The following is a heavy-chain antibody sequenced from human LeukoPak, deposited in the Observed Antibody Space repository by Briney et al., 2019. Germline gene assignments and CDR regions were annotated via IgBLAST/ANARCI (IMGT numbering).Heavy chain of an antibody. CDR2: ISSSGGTT. CDR3: ARGGGLDI. Sequence: PGGSLRLSCAASGFTSSDYYTTWIRQPPGKGPEWISYISSSGGTTTYVDSVKGRFTISRDNAKNSLYLQMSNLRAEDTAVYFCARGGGLDIWGQGATVTVSS. J-gene: IGHJ6*02. V-gene: IGHV3-11*01. D-gene: IGHD3-16*01. CDR1: GFTSSDYY.